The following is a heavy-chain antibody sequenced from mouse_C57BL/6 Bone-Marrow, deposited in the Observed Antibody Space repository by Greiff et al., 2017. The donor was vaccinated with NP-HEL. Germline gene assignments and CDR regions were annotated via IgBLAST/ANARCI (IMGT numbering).Heavy chain of an antibody. J-gene: IGHJ4*01. CDR2: ISNGGGST. CDR3: ASPYLGYAMDY. CDR1: GFTFSDYY. D-gene: IGHD4-1*01. Sequence: EVQGVESGGGLVQPGGSLKLSCAASGFTFSDYYMYWVRQTPEKRLEWVAYISNGGGSTYYPDTVKGRFTISRDNAKNTLYLQMSRLKSEDTAMYYCASPYLGYAMDYWGQGTSVTVSS. V-gene: IGHV5-12*01.